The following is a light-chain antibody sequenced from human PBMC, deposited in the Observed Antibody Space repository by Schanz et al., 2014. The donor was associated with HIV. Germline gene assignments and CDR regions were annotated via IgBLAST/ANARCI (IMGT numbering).Light chain of an antibody. Sequence: DIQMTQSPSTLSASVGDRVTITCRASQYISSWLAWYQQKPGKAPKLLIYKASSLESGVPSRFSGSGSGTEFTLTISSLQPEDFAVYYCQQRSNWPPYTFGQGTKLEIK. J-gene: IGKJ2*01. CDR3: QQRSNWPPYT. CDR2: KAS. V-gene: IGKV1-5*03. CDR1: QYISSW.